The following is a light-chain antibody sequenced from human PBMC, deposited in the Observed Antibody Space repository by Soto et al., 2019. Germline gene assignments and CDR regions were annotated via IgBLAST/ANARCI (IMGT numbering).Light chain of an antibody. V-gene: IGKV3-11*01. J-gene: IGKJ1*01. Sequence: EIVLTQSPATLSLSPGERATLSCRASQSVGSYFAWYQQKPGQAPRLLIYDASNRATGIPARFSGSGSGTDFTLTLSSLEPDDFAVYYCQQRGNWPVTFGQGTRVDIK. CDR3: QQRGNWPVT. CDR1: QSVGSY. CDR2: DAS.